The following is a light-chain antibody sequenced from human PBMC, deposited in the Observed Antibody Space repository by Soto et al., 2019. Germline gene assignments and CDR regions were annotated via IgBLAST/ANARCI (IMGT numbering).Light chain of an antibody. Sequence: EIVLTQSPGTLSVSPGERATLSCRASQSVSSGSLAWYQQKRGQAPRLLIYGASSRATGIPDRFSGSGSETDFTLTITRLEPEDSAVYYCQQYNNWLYTFGQGTKVDIK. CDR2: GAS. V-gene: IGKV3-20*01. J-gene: IGKJ2*01. CDR1: QSVSSGS. CDR3: QQYNNWLYT.